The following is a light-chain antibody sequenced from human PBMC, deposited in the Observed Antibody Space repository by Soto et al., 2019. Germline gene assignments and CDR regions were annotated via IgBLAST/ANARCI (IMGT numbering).Light chain of an antibody. CDR1: QSVSSN. V-gene: IGKV3-15*01. CDR3: QQYVTSPLT. J-gene: IGKJ4*01. Sequence: EIVMTQSQATLSVSPGERATLSCRASQSVSSNLAWYQQKPGQAPRLLIYGASTRATGIPARFSGSGSGTEFTLTISSLQSEDFAVYYCQQYVTSPLTLGGGTKVDI. CDR2: GAS.